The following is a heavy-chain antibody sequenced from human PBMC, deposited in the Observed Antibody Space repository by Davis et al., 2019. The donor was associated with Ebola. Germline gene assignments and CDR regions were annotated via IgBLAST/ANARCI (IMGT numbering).Heavy chain of an antibody. CDR2: ISGTGGNA. D-gene: IGHD1-14*01. J-gene: IGHJ5*02. Sequence: PGGSLRLSCAASGFIFSNYAMTWVRQAPGKGPECVSIISGTGGNADYADSVKGRFTISRDSSKNTLYLQMNSLRAEDTSVYYCSKDGGNQVTTHNWFDTWGRGTLVTVSS. V-gene: IGHV3-23*01. CDR3: SKDGGNQVTTHNWFDT. CDR1: GFIFSNYA.